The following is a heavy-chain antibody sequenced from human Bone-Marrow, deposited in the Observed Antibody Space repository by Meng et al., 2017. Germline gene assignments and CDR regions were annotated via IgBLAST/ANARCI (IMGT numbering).Heavy chain of an antibody. J-gene: IGHJ5*02. V-gene: IGHV1-2*02. CDR3: ARDSATVVTRYWFDP. Sequence: QVQPVQSGAAVKKPGASVKVSCKASGYTFTGYYMHWVRQAPGQGLEWMGWINPNSGGTNYAQKFQGRVTMTRDTSISTAYMELSRLRSDDTAVYYCARDSATVVTRYWFDPWGQGTLVTVSS. CDR1: GYTFTGYY. D-gene: IGHD4-23*01. CDR2: INPNSGGT.